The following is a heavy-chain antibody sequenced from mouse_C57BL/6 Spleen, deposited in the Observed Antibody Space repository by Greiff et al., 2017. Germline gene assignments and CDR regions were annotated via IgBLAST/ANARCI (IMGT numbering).Heavy chain of an antibody. CDR3: ARVSYDESWFAY. V-gene: IGHV1-80*01. J-gene: IGHJ3*01. D-gene: IGHD2-12*01. Sequence: QVQLQQSGAELVKPGASVKLSCKASGYAFSSYWMNWVKQRPGKGLEWIGQIYPGDGDTNYNGKFKGKATLTADKSSSTAYMQLSSRTSEDSAVYFCARVSYDESWFAYWGQGTLVTVSA. CDR2: IYPGDGDT. CDR1: GYAFSSYW.